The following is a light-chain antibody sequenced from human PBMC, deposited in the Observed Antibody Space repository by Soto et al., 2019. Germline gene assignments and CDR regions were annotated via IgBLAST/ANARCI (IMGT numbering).Light chain of an antibody. J-gene: IGLJ1*01. CDR2: DVS. CDR1: SSDVGGYNF. CDR3: RSYTRGSNHV. V-gene: IGLV2-14*03. Sequence: QSALTQPASVSGSPGQSVTISCTGTSSDVGGYNFVSWYQQHPGKAPKLMIFDVSRRPSGVSDRFSGSKSGNTAALTISGLQAEDEGDYYCRSYTRGSNHVFGSGTKVTVL.